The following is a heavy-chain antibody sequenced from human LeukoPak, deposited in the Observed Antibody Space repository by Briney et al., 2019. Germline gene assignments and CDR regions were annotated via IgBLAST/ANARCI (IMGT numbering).Heavy chain of an antibody. CDR1: GFTFSSYA. J-gene: IGHJ4*02. D-gene: IGHD3-22*01. V-gene: IGHV3-23*01. Sequence: GGSLRLSCAASGFTFSSYAMSWVRQAPGKWLEWVSSISDAGSGTYYADSVKGRFTISRENSKNMVYLQMNSLRAEDTALYYCAKDHGFYSSGWSPLFDYWGQGTLVTVSS. CDR3: AKDHGFYSSGWSPLFDY. CDR2: ISDAGSGT.